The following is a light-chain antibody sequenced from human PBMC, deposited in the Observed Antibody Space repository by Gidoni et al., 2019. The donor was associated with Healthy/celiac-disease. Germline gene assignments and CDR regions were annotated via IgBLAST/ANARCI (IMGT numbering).Light chain of an antibody. Sequence: QSVLTQPPSMSGAPGQRVPIYCTGSSPNIGAGYVVQWYNQRPGTAPNLLISGNSNRPSEVPDRFSCSKSGTSASLAITGLQAEDEADYCQSYDSSLSAVYVFGTGTKVTVL. CDR2: GNS. J-gene: IGLJ1*01. CDR1: SPNIGAGYV. V-gene: IGLV1-40*01. CDR3: QSYDSSLSAVYV.